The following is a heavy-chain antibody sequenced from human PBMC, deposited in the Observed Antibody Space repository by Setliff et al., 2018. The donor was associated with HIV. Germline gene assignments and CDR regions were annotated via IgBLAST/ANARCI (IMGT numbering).Heavy chain of an antibody. V-gene: IGHV3-21*01. CDR3: ARTTVTTHYYYYNMDV. D-gene: IGHD4-4*01. CDR1: GFTFSNYS. J-gene: IGHJ6*03. CDR2: ISSSSSYI. Sequence: PGGSLRLSCAASGFTFSNYSMNWVRQAPGKGLEWVSSISSSSSYIYYADSVKGRFTISRDNAKNLLYPQMNSLRAEDTAVYYCARTTVTTHYYYYNMDVWGKGTTVTVSS.